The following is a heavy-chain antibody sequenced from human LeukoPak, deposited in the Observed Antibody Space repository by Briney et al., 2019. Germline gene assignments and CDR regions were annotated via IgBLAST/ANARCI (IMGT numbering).Heavy chain of an antibody. CDR1: GRSFSGYY. J-gene: IGHJ3*02. V-gene: IGHV4-34*01. Sequence: SETLSLTCAVYGRSFSGYYWSWIRQPPGKGLEWIGEINHSGSTNYNPSLKSRVTISVDTSKNQFSLKLSSVTAADTAVYYCARDRTAEDAFDIWGQGTMVTVSS. D-gene: IGHD1-14*01. CDR3: ARDRTAEDAFDI. CDR2: INHSGST.